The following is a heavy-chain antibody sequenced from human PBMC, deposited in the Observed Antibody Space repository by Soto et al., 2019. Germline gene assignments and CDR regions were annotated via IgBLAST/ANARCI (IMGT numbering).Heavy chain of an antibody. CDR1: GFTFDNFA. D-gene: IGHD3-22*01. CDR3: AKDKNTMILGTFDY. CDR2: ISWNRGTV. Sequence: DVQLVESGGGLVQPGRSLRLSCAASGFTFDNFAMHWVRQAPGKGLEWVSGISWNRGTVDYADSLKGRFTISRDNAKNSLYLQMNSLRPEDTALYYCAKDKNTMILGTFDYWGQGTLVTVSS. J-gene: IGHJ4*02. V-gene: IGHV3-9*01.